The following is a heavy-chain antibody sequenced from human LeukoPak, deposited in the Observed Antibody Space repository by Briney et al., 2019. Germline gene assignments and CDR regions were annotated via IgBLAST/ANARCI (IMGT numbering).Heavy chain of an antibody. CDR3: ARATFSGGSCYYFDY. CDR1: GGSISSYY. Sequence: SETLSLTCTVSGGSISSYYWSWIRQPPGKGLEWIGYIYYSGSTNYNPSLKSRVTISVDTSKNQFSLKLSSVTAADTAVYYCARATFSGGSCYYFDYWGQGTLVTVSS. J-gene: IGHJ4*02. V-gene: IGHV4-59*01. CDR2: IYYSGST. D-gene: IGHD2-15*01.